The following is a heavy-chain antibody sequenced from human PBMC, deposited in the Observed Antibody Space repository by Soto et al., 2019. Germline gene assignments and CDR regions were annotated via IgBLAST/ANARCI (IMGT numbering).Heavy chain of an antibody. Sequence: PGGSLRLSCAASGFTFSASWMHWIRQAPGKGLVWVSRINGDGSNTIYADSVRGRFTISRDDAKNTLYLQMNSLRAEDTAVYYCVGERPECDADGLKYWGQGTLVTVSS. J-gene: IGHJ4*02. V-gene: IGHV3-74*01. CDR3: VGERPECDADGLKY. D-gene: IGHD2-21*01. CDR2: INGDGSNT. CDR1: GFTFSASW.